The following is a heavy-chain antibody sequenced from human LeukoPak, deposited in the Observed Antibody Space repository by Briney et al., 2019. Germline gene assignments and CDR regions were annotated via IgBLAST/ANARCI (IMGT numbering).Heavy chain of an antibody. CDR3: ARGQLTIFGVVIWFYYMDV. CDR2: INHSGST. Sequence: SETLSLTRAVYGGSFSGYYWSWIRQPPGKGLEWIGEINHSGSTNYNPSLKSRVTISVDTSKNQFSLKLSSVTAAETAVYYCARGQLTIFGVVIWFYYMDVWGKGTTVTVSS. J-gene: IGHJ6*03. CDR1: GGSFSGYY. V-gene: IGHV4-34*01. D-gene: IGHD3-3*01.